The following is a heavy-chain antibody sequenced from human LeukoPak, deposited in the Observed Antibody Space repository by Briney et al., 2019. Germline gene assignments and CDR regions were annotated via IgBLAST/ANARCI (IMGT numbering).Heavy chain of an antibody. Sequence: GRSLRLSCAASGFTFSSYGTHWVRQAPGKGLEWVAVISYDGSNKYYADSVKGRFTISRDNSKNTLYLQMNSLRAEDTAVYYCAKEGDYYDSSGYSDLDYWGQGTLVTVSS. D-gene: IGHD3-22*01. CDR3: AKEGDYYDSSGYSDLDY. J-gene: IGHJ4*02. V-gene: IGHV3-30*18. CDR1: GFTFSSYG. CDR2: ISYDGSNK.